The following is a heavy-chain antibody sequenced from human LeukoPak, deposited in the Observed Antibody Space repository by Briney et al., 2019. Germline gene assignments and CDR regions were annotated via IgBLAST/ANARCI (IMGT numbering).Heavy chain of an antibody. V-gene: IGHV4-34*01. CDR2: INHSGST. Sequence: SETLSLTCAVYGGSFSGYYWSWIRQPPGKGLEWMGEINHSGSTNYNPSLKSRVTTSVDTSKNQFSLKLSSVTAADTAVYYCASLVRVVGEDYYDMDVWGKGSPVTVSS. J-gene: IGHJ6*03. CDR1: GGSFSGYY. D-gene: IGHD2-2*01. CDR3: ASLVRVVGEDYYDMDV.